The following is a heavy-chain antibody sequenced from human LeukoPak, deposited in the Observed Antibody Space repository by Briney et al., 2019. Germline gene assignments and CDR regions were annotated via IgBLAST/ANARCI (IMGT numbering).Heavy chain of an antibody. D-gene: IGHD2-8*01. J-gene: IGHJ5*02. V-gene: IGHV4-59*01. Sequence: SETLSLTCTVSGGSISGYYCSWIRQPPGKGLEWIGYIYYSGSTNYNPSLKSRVTISVDTSKNQFSLKLSSVTAADTAVYYCARATNXXXWFDPWGQGTLVTVSS. CDR1: GGSISGYY. CDR3: ARATNXXXWFDP. CDR2: IYYSGST.